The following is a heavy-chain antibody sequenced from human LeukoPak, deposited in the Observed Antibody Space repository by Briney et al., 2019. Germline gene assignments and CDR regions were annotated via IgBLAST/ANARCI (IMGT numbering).Heavy chain of an antibody. V-gene: IGHV3-48*04. D-gene: IGHD3-9*01. J-gene: IGHJ4*02. CDR1: GFPFSSYA. CDR2: ISSSGSTI. CDR3: ARDTYDILTGPRDIIDY. Sequence: GGSLRLSCAASGFPFSSYAMSWVRQAPGKGLGWVSYISSSGSTIYYADSVKGRFTISRDNAKNSLYLQMNSLRAEDTAVYYCARDTYDILTGPRDIIDYWGQGALVTVSS.